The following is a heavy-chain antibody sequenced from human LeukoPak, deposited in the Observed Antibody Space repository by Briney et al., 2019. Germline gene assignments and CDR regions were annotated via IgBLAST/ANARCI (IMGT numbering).Heavy chain of an antibody. CDR1: GSTFTRYF. V-gene: IGHV1-2*02. J-gene: IGHJ4*02. D-gene: IGHD1-14*01. Sequence: ASVKVSCKASGSTFTRYFMHWVRQAPGQGREGMGWINPNIGATKYARKFQGRVTMTRDTSISTAYMELSRLRSDDTAVYYCARGQLTDDLDYWGQGTLVTVSS. CDR2: INPNIGAT. CDR3: ARGQLTDDLDY.